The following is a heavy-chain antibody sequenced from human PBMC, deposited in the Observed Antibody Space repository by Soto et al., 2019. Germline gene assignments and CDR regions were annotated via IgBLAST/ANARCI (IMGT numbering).Heavy chain of an antibody. Sequence: QVQLQQWGAGLLKPSETLSLTCAVYGGSFSGYYWSWIRQPPGKGLEWIGEINHSGSTNYNPSLKSRVTISVDTSKNQFSLKLSSVTAADTAVYYCARGQRKWLLLRGWFDPWGQGTLVTVSS. D-gene: IGHD3-22*01. V-gene: IGHV4-34*01. J-gene: IGHJ5*02. CDR1: GGSFSGYY. CDR3: ARGQRKWLLLRGWFDP. CDR2: INHSGST.